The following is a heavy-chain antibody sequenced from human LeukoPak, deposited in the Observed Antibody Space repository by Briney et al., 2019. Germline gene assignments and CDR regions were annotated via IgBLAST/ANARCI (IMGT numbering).Heavy chain of an antibody. D-gene: IGHD2-15*01. CDR1: GFTFSSYG. CDR3: GREGLATPNWSDP. V-gene: IGHV3-33*01. CDR2: IWYDGSNK. J-gene: IGHJ5*02. Sequence: GGSLRLSCAASGFTFSSYGMHWARQAPGKGLEWVAVIWYDGSNKYYADSVKGRFTISRDNSKNTLYLQMNSLRAEDTAVYYCGREGLATPNWSDPWGRETLFTVSS.